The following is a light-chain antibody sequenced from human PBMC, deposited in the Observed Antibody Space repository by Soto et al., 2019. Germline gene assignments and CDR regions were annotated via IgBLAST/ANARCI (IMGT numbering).Light chain of an antibody. CDR3: CSYAGGSTLV. J-gene: IGLJ2*01. CDR2: EGS. V-gene: IGLV2-23*01. CDR1: SSDVGSYNL. Sequence: QSALTQPASVSGSPGQSITISCTGTSSDVGSYNLVSWYQQHPGKAPKLMIYEGSKRPSGVSNRFSGSKSGNTASLSISGLQAEDEAKYYCCSYAGGSTLVFGGGTKVTVL.